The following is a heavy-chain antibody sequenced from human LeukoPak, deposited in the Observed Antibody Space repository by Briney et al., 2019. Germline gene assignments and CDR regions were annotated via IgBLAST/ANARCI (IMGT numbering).Heavy chain of an antibody. CDR1: GFTFSSYG. CDR2: ISSSSSYI. D-gene: IGHD2-21*02. Sequence: GGSLRLSCAASGFTFSSYGMHWVRQAPGKGLEWVASISSSSSYIYYADSVKGRVTISRDNAKHSLYLQMNSLRAEDTAVYYCARPSTAYCGGDCYSSWYFDLWGRGTLVTVSS. CDR3: ARPSTAYCGGDCYSSWYFDL. V-gene: IGHV3-21*01. J-gene: IGHJ2*01.